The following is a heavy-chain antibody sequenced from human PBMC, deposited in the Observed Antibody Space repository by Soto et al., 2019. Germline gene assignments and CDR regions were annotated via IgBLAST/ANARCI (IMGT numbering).Heavy chain of an antibody. V-gene: IGHV4-39*01. CDR3: AGGRYYGSGSYRPPDY. J-gene: IGHJ4*02. CDR1: GGSISSSSYY. CDR2: IYYSGST. D-gene: IGHD3-10*01. Sequence: QLQLQESGPGLVKPSETLSLTCTVSGGSISSSSYYWGWIRQPPGKGLEWIGSIYYSGSTYYNPSLKSRVTTSVDTSKNQFSLKLSSVTAADTAVYYCAGGRYYGSGSYRPPDYWGQGTLVTVSS.